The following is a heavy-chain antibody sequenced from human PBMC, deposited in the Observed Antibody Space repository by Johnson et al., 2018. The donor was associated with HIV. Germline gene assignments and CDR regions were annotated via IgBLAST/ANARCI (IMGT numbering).Heavy chain of an antibody. CDR3: ARDFVAFGECTAFDI. D-gene: IGHD3-10*01. CDR2: INWNGGST. CDR1: GFTFDDYG. J-gene: IGHJ3*02. Sequence: VQLVESGGGVVRPGGSLRLSCATSGFTFDDYGMSWVRQAPGKGLEWVSGINWNGGSTGYADSVKGRFTISRDTAKNSLYLQMNSLRAEDTALYYCARDFVAFGECTAFDIWGQGTMVTVSS. V-gene: IGHV3-20*04.